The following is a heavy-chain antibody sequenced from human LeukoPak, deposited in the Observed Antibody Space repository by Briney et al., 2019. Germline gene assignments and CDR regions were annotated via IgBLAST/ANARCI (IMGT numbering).Heavy chain of an antibody. J-gene: IGHJ4*02. CDR1: GFTFSSYA. CDR3: ARETKLPGFSGGLGFNY. V-gene: IGHV4-59*01. Sequence: GSLRLSCAASGFTFSSYAMSWIRQPPGKGLEWIGHIYDTGYTNYNPSLKTRVTISVDTSKNQFSLKLNYVTAADTAVYYCARETKLPGFSGGLGFNYWGQGTLVIVSS. CDR2: IYDTGYT. D-gene: IGHD6-19*01.